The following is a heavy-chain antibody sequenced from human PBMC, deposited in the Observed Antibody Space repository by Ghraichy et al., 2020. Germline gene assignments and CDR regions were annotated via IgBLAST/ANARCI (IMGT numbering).Heavy chain of an antibody. CDR2: IYYSGST. D-gene: IGHD3-22*01. CDR1: GGSISSYN. CDR3: ARIRIYDSSGYYYFDY. J-gene: IGHJ4*02. V-gene: IGHV4-59*01. Sequence: SETLSLTCTVSGGSISSYNWSWIRQPPGKGLEWIGNIYYSGSTNYNPSLKSRVTISVDTSKNQFSLKLSSVTAADTAVYYCARIRIYDSSGYYYFDYWGQGTLVTVSP.